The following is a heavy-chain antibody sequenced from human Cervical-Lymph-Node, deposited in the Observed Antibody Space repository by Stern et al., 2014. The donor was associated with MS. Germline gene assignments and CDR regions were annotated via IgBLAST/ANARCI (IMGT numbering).Heavy chain of an antibody. Sequence: VQLVESGGGVVRPGTSLRLSCAASGLTVSNNYMSWVRQAPGKGLEWVSLLYASGTTSYADSVKGRFIISRHNSKNTLYLQMNSLRPDDTAVYYCAREGGDDDYYYGLDVWGQGTTVTVSS. D-gene: IGHD2-21*02. J-gene: IGHJ6*02. CDR3: AREGGDDDYYYGLDV. CDR2: LYASGTT. CDR1: GLTVSNNY. V-gene: IGHV3-53*04.